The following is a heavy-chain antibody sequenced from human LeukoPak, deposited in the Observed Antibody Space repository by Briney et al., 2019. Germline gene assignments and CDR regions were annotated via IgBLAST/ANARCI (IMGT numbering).Heavy chain of an antibody. Sequence: SETLSLTCAVYDGSFSGYYWSWIRQPPGKGLEWIGEINHSGSTNYNPSLKSRVTMSVDTSKNQFSLKLSSVTAADTAVYYCARDFPYDSSGYYSSDAFDIWGQGTMVTVSS. CDR2: INHSGST. V-gene: IGHV4-34*01. CDR1: DGSFSGYY. J-gene: IGHJ3*02. CDR3: ARDFPYDSSGYYSSDAFDI. D-gene: IGHD3-22*01.